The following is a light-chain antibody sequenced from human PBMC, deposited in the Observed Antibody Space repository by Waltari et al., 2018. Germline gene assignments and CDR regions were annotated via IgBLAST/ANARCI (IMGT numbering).Light chain of an antibody. CDR2: NVS. Sequence: QSALAQPASVSGSPGPSITISCTGSSSDICAFDLVPWYQQHPGRAPRLIIRNVSERPSGVPHRFSGSKSGNTASLTISSLRSEDESLYFCSSFTTGSTGLFGGGTKLTVL. CDR3: SSFTTGSTGL. CDR1: SSDICAFDL. J-gene: IGLJ2*01. V-gene: IGLV2-14*03.